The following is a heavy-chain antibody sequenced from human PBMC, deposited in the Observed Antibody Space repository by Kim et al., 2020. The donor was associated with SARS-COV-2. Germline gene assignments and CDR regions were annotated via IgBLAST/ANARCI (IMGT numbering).Heavy chain of an antibody. CDR3: ARRGYDGYEYFDY. CDR1: GYTFASYG. J-gene: IGHJ4*02. V-gene: IGHV1-18*01. Sequence: ASVKVSCQTSGYTFASYGVGWVRQAPRQGLEWMGWISTYDGITNYAQKFQGRLAMTTDASTSTIYMELTSLRSDDTAMYYCARRGYDGYEYFDYCGQGTLVTVSS. CDR2: ISTYDGIT. D-gene: IGHD5-12*01.